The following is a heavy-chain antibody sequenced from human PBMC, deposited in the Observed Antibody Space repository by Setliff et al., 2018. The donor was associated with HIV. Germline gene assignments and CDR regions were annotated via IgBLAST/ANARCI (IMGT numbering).Heavy chain of an antibody. CDR2: ISAYNGNT. CDR3: ARDGSLYSSGWYFDY. Sequence: ASVKVSCKASGYTFTSYGISWVRQAPGQGLEWMGWISAYNGNTNYAQKIQGRVTMTTDTSTSAAYMELRSLRSDDTAVYYCARDGSLYSSGWYFDYWGQGTLVTVSS. CDR1: GYTFTSYG. V-gene: IGHV1-18*01. J-gene: IGHJ4*02. D-gene: IGHD6-19*01.